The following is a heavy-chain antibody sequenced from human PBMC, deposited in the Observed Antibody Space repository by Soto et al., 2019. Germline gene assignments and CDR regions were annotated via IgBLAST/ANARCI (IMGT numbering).Heavy chain of an antibody. CDR1: GDSVSSNNAT. Sequence: SQTLSLPSAISGDSVSSNNATCNFLRQSPMGGLDGIGRRYYRAKWYNDYAVSVKSRITINPDPSKNQFSLQLKAVTHEDTAVYYCASDRISVAPTAFDVWGQGTMVTVSS. CDR2: RYYRAKWYN. J-gene: IGHJ3*01. CDR3: ASDRISVAPTAFDV. V-gene: IGHV6-1*01. D-gene: IGHD6-19*01.